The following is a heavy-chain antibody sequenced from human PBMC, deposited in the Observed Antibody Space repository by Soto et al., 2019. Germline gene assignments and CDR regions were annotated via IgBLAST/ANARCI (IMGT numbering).Heavy chain of an antibody. CDR2: TYYSGST. D-gene: IGHD6-19*01. J-gene: IGHJ6*02. CDR3: ARGKGETSGWYGGSWRAQYYNGMDV. CDR1: GGSISSYY. Sequence: SETLSLTCTVSGGSISSYYWSWVRQPPGKGLEWIGHTYYSGSTNYNPSLKSRVTISVDTSKKQFSLKLNSVTAADTAVYYCARGKGETSGWYGGSWRAQYYNGMDVWGQGTTVTVS. V-gene: IGHV4-59*01.